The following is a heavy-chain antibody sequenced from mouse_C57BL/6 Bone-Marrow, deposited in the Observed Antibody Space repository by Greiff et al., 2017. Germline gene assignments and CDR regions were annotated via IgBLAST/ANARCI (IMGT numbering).Heavy chain of an antibody. CDR1: GYTFTSYG. D-gene: IGHD1-1*01. Sequence: QVQLQQSGAELARPGASVKLSCKASGYTFTSYGISWVKQRTGQGLEWIGEIYPRSGNTYYNEKFKGKATLTADKSSSTAYLEIRRLTSEDPSVSFFSRLYYYGRGLYFGGWGTGTTGPGSS. V-gene: IGHV1-81*01. CDR3: SRLYYYGRGLYFGG. CDR2: IYPRSGNT. J-gene: IGHJ1*03.